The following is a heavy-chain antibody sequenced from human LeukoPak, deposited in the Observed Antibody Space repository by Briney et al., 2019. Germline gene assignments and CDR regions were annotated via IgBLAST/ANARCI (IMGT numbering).Heavy chain of an antibody. CDR1: GASMSSYY. Sequence: SETLSLTCTVSGASMSSYYWNWVRQPPGKGLEWVGYIYHSGSTNYNPSLKSRVTIPLDTTKNQFSLKLTSVTAADTALYYCVGGFTVRRGALDFWGQGTMVTVSS. CDR3: VGGFTVRRGALDF. CDR2: IYHSGST. V-gene: IGHV4-59*01. J-gene: IGHJ3*01. D-gene: IGHD4-17*01.